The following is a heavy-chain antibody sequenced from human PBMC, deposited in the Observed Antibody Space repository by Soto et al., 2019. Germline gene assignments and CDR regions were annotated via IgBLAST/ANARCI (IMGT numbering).Heavy chain of an antibody. J-gene: IGHJ6*02. CDR3: ARGPPLIRLGYFSSTSCYAYYYYGMDV. Sequence: SETLSLTCAVYGGSFSGYYWSWIRQPPGKGLEWIGEINHSGSTNYNPSLKSRVTISVDTSKNQFSLKLRSVTAADTAVYYCARGPPLIRLGYFSSTSCYAYYYYGMDVWGQGTTVTVSS. D-gene: IGHD2-2*01. CDR1: GGSFSGYY. V-gene: IGHV4-34*01. CDR2: INHSGST.